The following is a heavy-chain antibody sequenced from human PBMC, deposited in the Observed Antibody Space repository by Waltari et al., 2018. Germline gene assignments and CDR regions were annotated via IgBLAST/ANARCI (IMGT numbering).Heavy chain of an antibody. V-gene: IGHV4-34*01. CDR2: INHSGST. CDR1: GGSFSGYY. CDR3: ARGGVRGVPFVGY. J-gene: IGHJ4*02. D-gene: IGHD3-10*01. Sequence: QVQLQQWGAGLLKPSETLSLTCAVYGGSFSGYYRSWIRQPPGKGLEWIGEINHSGSTNYTPSLKSRVTISVDTSKNQFSLRLSSVTAADTAVYYCARGGVRGVPFVGYWGQGTLVTVSS.